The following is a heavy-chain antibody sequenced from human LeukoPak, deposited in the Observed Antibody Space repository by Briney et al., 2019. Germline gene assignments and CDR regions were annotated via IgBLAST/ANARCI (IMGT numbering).Heavy chain of an antibody. Sequence: PSETLSLTCAVYGGSFSGYYWSWIRQPPGKGLEWIGEINHSGSTNYNPSLKSRVTISVDTSKNQFSLKLSSVTAADTAVYYCAIRLDYCTNGVCYKRKASFDYWGQGTLVTVSS. CDR2: INHSGST. J-gene: IGHJ4*02. D-gene: IGHD2-8*01. CDR1: GGSFSGYY. CDR3: AIRLDYCTNGVCYKRKASFDY. V-gene: IGHV4-34*01.